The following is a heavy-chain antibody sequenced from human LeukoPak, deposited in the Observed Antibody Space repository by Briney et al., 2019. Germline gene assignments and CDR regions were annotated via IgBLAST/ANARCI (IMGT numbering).Heavy chain of an antibody. CDR3: ARDGFLVGTYDAFDI. CDR1: GYTFTTYG. CDR2: ISGYNGDT. D-gene: IGHD1-26*01. V-gene: IGHV1-18*01. J-gene: IGHJ3*02. Sequence: ASVKVSCKASGYTFTTYGITWVRQAPGQGLEWMGWISGYNGDTNYAQKFQGRVTMTTDTSTNTAYMELRSLRSDDTAVYYCARDGFLVGTYDAFDIWGQGTMVTVPS.